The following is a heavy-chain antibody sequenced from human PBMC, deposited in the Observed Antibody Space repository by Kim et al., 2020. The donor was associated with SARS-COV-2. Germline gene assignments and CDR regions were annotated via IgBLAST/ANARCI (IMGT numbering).Heavy chain of an antibody. D-gene: IGHD5-12*01. Sequence: GESLKISCKASGNLFTNYWLGWGPQMPGKGLGWMGINYPGDSDTKYSPSFQGQVTISADKSITTAYLHWGSLKAADTAVYYCARSGYNTQLASDFWGQGTLVTVSS. CDR1: GNLFTNYW. CDR2: NYPGDSDT. J-gene: IGHJ4*02. CDR3: ARSGYNTQLASDF. V-gene: IGHV5-51*01.